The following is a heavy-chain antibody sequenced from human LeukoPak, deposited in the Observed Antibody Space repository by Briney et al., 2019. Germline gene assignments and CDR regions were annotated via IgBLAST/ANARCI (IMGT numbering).Heavy chain of an antibody. CDR2: IYSGGST. J-gene: IGHJ6*04. D-gene: IGHD3-10*01. CDR1: GFTVSNNY. CDR3: VRDRAPWGGALGGAKGMDV. Sequence: PGGSLRLSCAASGFTVSNNYMTWGRQAPGKGLEWVSIIYSGGSTDYADSVKGQFTIPRDNYKITLDLQKNSLRVEDTAVYYCVRDRAPWGGALGGAKGMDVWGEGTTVTVSS. V-gene: IGHV3-53*05.